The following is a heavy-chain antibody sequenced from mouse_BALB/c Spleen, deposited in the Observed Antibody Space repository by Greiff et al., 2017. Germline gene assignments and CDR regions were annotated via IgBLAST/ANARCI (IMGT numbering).Heavy chain of an antibody. CDR3: ARDHYGSSYAMDY. D-gene: IGHD1-1*01. CDR1: GFTFSDYY. Sequence: DVKLVESGGGLVKPGGSLKLSCAASGFTFSDYYMYWVRQTPEKRLEWVATISDGGSYTYYPDSVKGRFTISRDNAKNNLYLQMSSLKSEDTAMYYCARDHYGSSYAMDYWGQGTSGTVSS. V-gene: IGHV5-4*02. CDR2: ISDGGSYT. J-gene: IGHJ4*01.